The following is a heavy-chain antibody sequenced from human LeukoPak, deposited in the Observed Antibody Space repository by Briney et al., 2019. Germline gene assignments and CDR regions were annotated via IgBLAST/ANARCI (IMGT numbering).Heavy chain of an antibody. V-gene: IGHV3-23*01. D-gene: IGHD6-19*01. Sequence: PVGSLRLSCAASGFTFRSYAMSSVRHAPGKGLGWVSAISGSVGSTYYADSVKGRFTISRDNSKNTLYLQMNSLRAEDTAVYYCAKEGAVAGTSEYFDYWGQGTLVTVSS. CDR2: ISGSVGST. CDR1: GFTFRSYA. CDR3: AKEGAVAGTSEYFDY. J-gene: IGHJ4*02.